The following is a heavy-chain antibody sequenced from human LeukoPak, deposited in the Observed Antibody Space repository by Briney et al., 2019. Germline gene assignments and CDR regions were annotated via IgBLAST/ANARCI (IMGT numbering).Heavy chain of an antibody. CDR2: FDPEDGET. CDR3: ATAPTIAVAGTGGFDC. Sequence: ASVTVSCKVSGYTLTELSMHWVRQAPGKGLEWMGGFDPEDGETIYAQKFQGRVTMTEDTSTDTAYMELSSLRSEDTAVYYCATAPTIAVAGTGGFDCWGQGTLVTVSS. J-gene: IGHJ4*02. CDR1: GYTLTELS. V-gene: IGHV1-24*01. D-gene: IGHD6-19*01.